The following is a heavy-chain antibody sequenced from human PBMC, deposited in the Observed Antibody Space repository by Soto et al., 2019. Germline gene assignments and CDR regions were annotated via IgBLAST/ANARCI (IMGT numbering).Heavy chain of an antibody. Sequence: QVQLVESGGGVVQPGRSLRLSCAASGFTFSSYGMHWVRQAPGKGLEWVAVISYDGSNKYYADSVKGRFTISRDNSKNTLYLQMNSLRAEDTAVYYCAKGPRMIIAARPFDYWGQGTLVTVSS. J-gene: IGHJ4*02. CDR3: AKGPRMIIAARPFDY. CDR2: ISYDGSNK. D-gene: IGHD6-6*01. CDR1: GFTFSSYG. V-gene: IGHV3-30*18.